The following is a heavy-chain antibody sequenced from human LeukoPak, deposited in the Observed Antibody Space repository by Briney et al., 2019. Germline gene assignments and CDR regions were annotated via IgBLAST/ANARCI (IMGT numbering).Heavy chain of an antibody. J-gene: IGHJ6*02. CDR3: ARDRDVLLWFGELGGYGMDV. CDR2: TNPSGGST. D-gene: IGHD3-10*01. Sequence: GASVTVSCKASGYTFTSYYMHWVRQAPGQGLEWMGITNPSGGSTSYAQKFQGRVTMTRDTSTSTVYMELSSLRSEDTAVYYCARDRDVLLWFGELGGYGMDVWGQGTTVTVSS. CDR1: GYTFTSYY. V-gene: IGHV1-46*01.